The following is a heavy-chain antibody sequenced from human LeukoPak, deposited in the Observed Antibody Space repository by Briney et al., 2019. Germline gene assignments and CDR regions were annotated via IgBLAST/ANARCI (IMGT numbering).Heavy chain of an antibody. CDR3: GKDSIAAALDAFDI. V-gene: IGHV3-23*01. J-gene: IGHJ3*02. Sequence: GGSLRLSCAASGLTFSNYAMSWVRQAPGKGLEWASGISGSGGSTYYADSVKGRFTISRDNSKNTLYLQMNSLRAEDTAVYYCGKDSIAAALDAFDIWGQGTMVTVSS. D-gene: IGHD6-13*01. CDR1: GLTFSNYA. CDR2: ISGSGGST.